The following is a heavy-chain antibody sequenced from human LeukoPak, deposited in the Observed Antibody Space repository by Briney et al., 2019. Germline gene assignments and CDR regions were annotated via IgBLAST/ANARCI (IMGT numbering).Heavy chain of an antibody. J-gene: IGHJ4*02. Sequence: NPSETLSLTCAVYGGSFSGYYWSWIRQPPGKGLEWIGEINHSGSTNYNPSLKSRVTISVDTSKNQFSLKLSSVTAADTAVYCCARTPRGYFRAVAGRTFDYWGQGTLVTVSS. D-gene: IGHD6-19*01. CDR1: GGSFSGYY. V-gene: IGHV4-34*01. CDR3: ARTPRGYFRAVAGRTFDY. CDR2: INHSGST.